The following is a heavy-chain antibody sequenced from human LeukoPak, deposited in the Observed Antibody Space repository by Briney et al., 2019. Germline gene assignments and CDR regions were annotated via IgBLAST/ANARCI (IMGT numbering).Heavy chain of an antibody. V-gene: IGHV1-69*13. CDR3: ATGKDRSGYYYSLDY. D-gene: IGHD3-22*01. CDR1: GYTFTSYD. J-gene: IGHJ4*02. CDR2: IIPIFGP. Sequence: GASVKVSCKASGYTFTSYDINWVRQATGQGLEWIGGIIPIFGPNYAQKFQGRATISADLATATAYMELSSLTSEDTSVYYCATGKDRSGYYYSLDYWGQGTLVAVSS.